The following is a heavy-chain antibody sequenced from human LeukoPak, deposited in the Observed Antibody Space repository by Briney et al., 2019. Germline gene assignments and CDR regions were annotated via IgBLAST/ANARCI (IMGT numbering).Heavy chain of an antibody. J-gene: IGHJ6*02. CDR2: IYYSGST. CDR3: ARGATSYDFWSGYSHYGMDV. D-gene: IGHD3-3*01. CDR1: VGSVSSGSYY. Sequence: SESLSLTCTVSVGSVSSGSYYWSWIRQPPGKGLEWIGYIYYSGSTNYNPSLKSRVTISVDTSKNQFSLKLSSVTAADTAVYYCARGATSYDFWSGYSHYGMDVWGQGTTVTVSS. V-gene: IGHV4-61*01.